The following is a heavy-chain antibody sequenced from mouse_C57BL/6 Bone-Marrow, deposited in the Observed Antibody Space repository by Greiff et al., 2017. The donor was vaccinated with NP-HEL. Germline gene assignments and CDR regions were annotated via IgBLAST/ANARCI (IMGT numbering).Heavy chain of an antibody. CDR3: ARERYMDAMDY. CDR1: GYSITSGYY. J-gene: IGHJ4*01. V-gene: IGHV3-6*01. D-gene: IGHD2-14*01. Sequence: EVQLVESGPGLVKPSQSLSLTCSVTGYSITSGYYWNWIRQFPGNKLEWMGYISYDGSNNYNPSLKNRISITRDTSKNQFFLKLNSVTTEDTATYYCARERYMDAMDYWGQGTSVTVSS. CDR2: ISYDGSN.